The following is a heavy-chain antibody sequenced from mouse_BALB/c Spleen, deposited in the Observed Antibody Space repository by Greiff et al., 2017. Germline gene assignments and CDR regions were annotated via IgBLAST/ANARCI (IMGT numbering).Heavy chain of an antibody. Sequence: EVQLQQSGPELVKPGASVKISCKASGYSFTGYFMNWVMQSHGKSLEWIGRINPYNGDTFYNQKFKGKATLTVDKSSSTAHMELRSLASEDSAVYYCAREITTDYAMDYWGQGTSVTVSS. CDR3: AREITTDYAMDY. CDR2: INPYNGDT. D-gene: IGHD2-4*01. J-gene: IGHJ4*01. CDR1: GYSFTGYF. V-gene: IGHV1-20*02.